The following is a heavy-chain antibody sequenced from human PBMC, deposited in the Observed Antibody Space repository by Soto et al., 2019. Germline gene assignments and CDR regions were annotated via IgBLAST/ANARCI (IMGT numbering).Heavy chain of an antibody. V-gene: IGHV1-46*01. CDR3: ARDGVAGTYYFDY. J-gene: IGHJ4*02. CDR1: GYTFTNHY. CDR2: INPSGGST. D-gene: IGHD6-19*01. Sequence: QVQLVQSGAEVKKSGASVKVSCKASGYTFTNHYIHWVRQAPGQGLEWMGTINPSGGSTSFAQKLQGRVTVTRDTSTSTGYMELSSLRSEDTAVYYCARDGVAGTYYFDYWGQGTLVTVSS.